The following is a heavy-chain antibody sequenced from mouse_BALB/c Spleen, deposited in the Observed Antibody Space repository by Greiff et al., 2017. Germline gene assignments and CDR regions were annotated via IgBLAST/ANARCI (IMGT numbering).Heavy chain of an antibody. J-gene: IGHJ4*01. CDR3: GRSLSHYGSSYEGYYYAMDY. V-gene: IGHV1-37*01. D-gene: IGHD1-1*01. CDR2: INPYNGDT. Sequence: EVQLQESGPELVKPGASVKISCKASGYSFTGYFMNWVKQSHGKSLEWIGRINPYNGDTFYNQKFKGKATLTVDKSSSTAHMELLSLTSEDSAVYYCGRSLSHYGSSYEGYYYAMDYGGQGTSVTVSS. CDR1: GYSFTGYF.